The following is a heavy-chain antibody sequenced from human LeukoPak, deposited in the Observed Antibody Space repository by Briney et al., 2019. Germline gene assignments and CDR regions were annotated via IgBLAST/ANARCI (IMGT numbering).Heavy chain of an antibody. Sequence: PERSLRLSCAASGFTFSSYGMHWVRQAPGKGLEWVAVISYDGSNKYYADSVKGRFTISRDNSKNTLYLQMNSLRAEDTAVYYCAKVGVGLSGWYELPFDYWGQGTLVTVSS. V-gene: IGHV3-30*18. CDR1: GFTFSSYG. CDR2: ISYDGSNK. D-gene: IGHD6-19*01. J-gene: IGHJ4*02. CDR3: AKVGVGLSGWYELPFDY.